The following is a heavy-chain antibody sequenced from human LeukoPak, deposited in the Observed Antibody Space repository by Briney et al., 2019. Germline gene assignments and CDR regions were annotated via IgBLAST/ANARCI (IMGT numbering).Heavy chain of an antibody. Sequence: GASVKVSFKASGYSFTTHGISWVRQAPGQGLEWMGWISSYSTYTTHAQKFQGRVTMTTDTSTSTGYLELRSLTSDDTAVYYCARTGSIYGHETFDTWGQGTVVTVSS. V-gene: IGHV1-18*01. J-gene: IGHJ3*02. CDR1: GYSFTTHG. D-gene: IGHD5-18*01. CDR2: ISSYSTYT. CDR3: ARTGSIYGHETFDT.